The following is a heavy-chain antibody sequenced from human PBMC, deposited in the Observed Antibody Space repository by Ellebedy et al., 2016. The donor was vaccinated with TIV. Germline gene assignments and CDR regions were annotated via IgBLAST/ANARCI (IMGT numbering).Heavy chain of an antibody. D-gene: IGHD5-12*01. V-gene: IGHV3-23*01. CDR2: ISNSGDTT. CDR3: AKLGGIYTWYAEY. CDR1: GFTFSCCA. Sequence: GESLKISCAASGFTFSCCAMSWVRQAPGKGLEWVSVISNSGDTTYADSVKGLFTISRDNSKNTLYLQMNSLRAEDPAVYYCAKLGGIYTWYAEYWGQGTLVTVSS. J-gene: IGHJ4*02.